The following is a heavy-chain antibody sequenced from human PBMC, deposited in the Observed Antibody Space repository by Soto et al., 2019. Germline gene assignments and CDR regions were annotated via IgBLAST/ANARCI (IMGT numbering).Heavy chain of an antibody. CDR3: EMVRDLWVFDY. CDR2: INVGNGNT. V-gene: IGHV1-3*01. Sequence: ASVKVSCKASGYTFVSYAMHWVRQAPGQRLEWMGWINVGNGNTKFSQKFQGRVTITTDTSASTVYMELSSLRSEDTAVYYCEMVRDLWVFDYWGQGTLVTVSS. CDR1: GYTFVSYA. J-gene: IGHJ4*02. D-gene: IGHD3-10*01.